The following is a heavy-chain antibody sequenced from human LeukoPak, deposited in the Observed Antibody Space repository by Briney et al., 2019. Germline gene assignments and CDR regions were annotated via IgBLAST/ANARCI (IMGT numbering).Heavy chain of an antibody. D-gene: IGHD2-2*02. CDR1: GYTFTSYD. CDR3: ARGCSSTSCYNSMYNWFDP. Sequence: EASVKVSCKASGYTFTSYDINWVRQATGQGLEWMGWMNPNSGNTGYAQKFQGRVTITRNTSISTAYMELSSLRSEDTAVYYCARGCSSTSCYNSMYNWFDPWGQGTLVTVSS. CDR2: MNPNSGNT. V-gene: IGHV1-8*03. J-gene: IGHJ5*02.